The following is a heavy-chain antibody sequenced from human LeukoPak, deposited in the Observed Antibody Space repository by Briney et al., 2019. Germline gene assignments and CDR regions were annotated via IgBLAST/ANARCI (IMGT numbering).Heavy chain of an antibody. CDR2: ISSSSSTI. D-gene: IGHD6-19*01. CDR3: ARGGYSSGYDY. Sequence: GGSLRLSCAASGFTFSSYSMNWVRQAPGKGQEWVSYISSSSSTIYYADSVKGRFTISRDNAKNSLYLQMNSLRAEDTAVYYCARGGYSSGYDYWGQGTLVTVSS. CDR1: GFTFSSYS. J-gene: IGHJ4*02. V-gene: IGHV3-48*01.